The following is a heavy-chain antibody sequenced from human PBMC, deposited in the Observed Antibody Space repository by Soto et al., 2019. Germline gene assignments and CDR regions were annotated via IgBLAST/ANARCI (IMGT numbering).Heavy chain of an antibody. CDR2: ISGSGGST. D-gene: IGHD3-10*01. CDR3: AKVDYYGSGSSRGCIDY. Sequence: GGSLRLSCAASGFTFSSYAMSWVRQAPGKGLEWVSAISGSGGSTYYADSVKGRFTISRDNSKNTLYLQMNSLRAEDTAVYYCAKVDYYGSGSSRGCIDYWGQGTLVTVSS. CDR1: GFTFSSYA. J-gene: IGHJ4*02. V-gene: IGHV3-23*01.